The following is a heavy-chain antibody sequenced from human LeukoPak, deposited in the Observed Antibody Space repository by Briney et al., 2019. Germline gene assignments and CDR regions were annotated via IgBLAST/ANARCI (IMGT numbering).Heavy chain of an antibody. CDR1: GGTSSSYA. D-gene: IGHD6-13*01. V-gene: IGHV1-69*05. CDR2: IIPVLGAA. Sequence: ASVKVSCKASGGTSSSYAISWVRHAPGRGLGWMGGIIPVLGAANYAQKFQGRGTITTDESTSTAYMELSSMRSDDTAVYYCARDRKWCSSWQKYWYFDLWGRGTLVTVSS. CDR3: ARDRKWCSSWQKYWYFDL. J-gene: IGHJ2*01.